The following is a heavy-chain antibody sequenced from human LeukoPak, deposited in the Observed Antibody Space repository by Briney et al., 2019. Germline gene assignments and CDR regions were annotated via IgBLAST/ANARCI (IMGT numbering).Heavy chain of an antibody. CDR2: ISGSGGST. Sequence: PGGSLRLSCAASGFTFSSYAMSWVRQAPGKGLEWVSAISGSGGSTYYADSVKGRFTISRDSSKNTLYLQMNSLRAEDTAVYCCAKGHYYDSSGYASLDAFDIWGQGTMVTVSS. CDR1: GFTFSSYA. CDR3: AKGHYYDSSGYASLDAFDI. V-gene: IGHV3-23*01. D-gene: IGHD3-22*01. J-gene: IGHJ3*02.